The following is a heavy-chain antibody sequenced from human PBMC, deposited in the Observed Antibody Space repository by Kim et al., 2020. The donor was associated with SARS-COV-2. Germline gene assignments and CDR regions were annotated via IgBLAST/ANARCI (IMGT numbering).Heavy chain of an antibody. V-gene: IGHV1-18*01. D-gene: IGHD2-21*02. Sequence: NHEQKRQGRVTMTTDTPTSTAYMELRSLRSDDTAVYYCAREAVATRAFDIWGQGTMVTVSS. J-gene: IGHJ3*02. CDR3: AREAVATRAFDI.